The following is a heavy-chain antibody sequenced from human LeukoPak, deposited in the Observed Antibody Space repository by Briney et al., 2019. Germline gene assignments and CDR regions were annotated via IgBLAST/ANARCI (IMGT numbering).Heavy chain of an antibody. J-gene: IGHJ6*03. Sequence: ASVKVSCKTSGYTFTDYYIHWVRQAPGQGLEWMGWINPDSGYTNYAQKFQGRVTMTRDTSINTAYMELSRLTSDDTAVYYCATDPRTTVFGTFRYYYMDVWGEGTTVTVSS. CDR2: INPDSGYT. D-gene: IGHD3-3*01. V-gene: IGHV1-2*02. CDR1: GYTFTDYY. CDR3: ATDPRTTVFGTFRYYYMDV.